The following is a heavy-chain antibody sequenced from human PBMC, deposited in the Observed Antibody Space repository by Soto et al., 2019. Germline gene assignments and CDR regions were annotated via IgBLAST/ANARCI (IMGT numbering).Heavy chain of an antibody. CDR3: ARGGISHWAYFYYMDG. J-gene: IGHJ6*03. CDR1: GGSLSDYF. CDR2: INHLGSI. V-gene: IGHV4-34*01. Sequence: SETLSLTCVVSGGSLSDYFWSWIRQPPGMGLEWIGEINHLGSINYNPSLKSRVTMSVDTSKNQFSLTLNSVTAADTATYYCARGGISHWAYFYYMDGWDRGTTVTVSS. D-gene: IGHD2-21*01.